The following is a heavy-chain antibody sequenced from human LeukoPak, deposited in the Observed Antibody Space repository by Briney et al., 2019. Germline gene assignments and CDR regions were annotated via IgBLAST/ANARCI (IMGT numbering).Heavy chain of an antibody. D-gene: IGHD1-26*01. CDR1: GGSLSSSNYY. CDR3: ARDSGIVGATDLDY. CDR2: IYYSGST. V-gene: IGHV4-39*07. J-gene: IGHJ4*02. Sequence: SETLSLTCIVSGGSLSSSNYYWGWIRQPPGKGLEWIGSIYYSGSTYYNPSLKSRVTISLDTSKNQFSLKLSSVTAEDTAVYYCARDSGIVGATDLDYWAREPWSPSPQ.